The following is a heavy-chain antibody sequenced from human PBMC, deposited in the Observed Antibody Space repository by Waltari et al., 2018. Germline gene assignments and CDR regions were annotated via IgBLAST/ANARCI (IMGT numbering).Heavy chain of an antibody. CDR2: IYYSGST. D-gene: IGHD5-12*01. Sequence: QLQLQESGPGLVKPSETLSLTCTVSGGSISSSSYYWGWIRQSPGKGLEWIGRIYYSGSTYDHPTPKGRGPISGETSNDQVPRKLRFVTAADTAVYYGARHWKKSGYRFDPWGQGTLVTVSS. CDR1: GGSISSSSYY. CDR3: ARHWKKSGYRFDP. J-gene: IGHJ5*02. V-gene: IGHV4-39*01.